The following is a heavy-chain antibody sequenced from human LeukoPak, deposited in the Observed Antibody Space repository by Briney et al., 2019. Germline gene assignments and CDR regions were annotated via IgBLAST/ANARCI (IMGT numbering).Heavy chain of an antibody. J-gene: IGHJ4*02. CDR1: GGSNSSSNW. Sequence: PSGTLSLTCAVSGGSNSSSNWWSWVRQPPGKGLEWIGEIYHSGSTNYNPSLKSRVTISADKSKNQFSLKLSSVTAADTAVYYCARSYDILTPTLGYWGQGTLVTVSS. D-gene: IGHD3-9*01. V-gene: IGHV4-4*02. CDR3: ARSYDILTPTLGY. CDR2: IYHSGST.